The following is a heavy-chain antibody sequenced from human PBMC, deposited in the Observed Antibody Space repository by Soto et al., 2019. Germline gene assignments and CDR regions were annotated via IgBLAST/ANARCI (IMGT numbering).Heavy chain of an antibody. CDR3: ARVHITMVRGVDPYWYFDL. D-gene: IGHD3-10*01. J-gene: IGHJ2*01. V-gene: IGHV4-4*02. CDR1: RGSISSSNW. Sequence: QVQLQESGPGLVKPTGTLSLTCAVSRGSISSSNWWRWVRQPPGKGLEWIGEIYHSGSTNYNPSLKSRVTISVDKSKNQFSLKLSSVTAADTAVYYCARVHITMVRGVDPYWYFDLRGRGTLVTVSS. CDR2: IYHSGST.